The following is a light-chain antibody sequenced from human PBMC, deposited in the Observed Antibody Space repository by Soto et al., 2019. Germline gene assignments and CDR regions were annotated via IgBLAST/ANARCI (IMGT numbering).Light chain of an antibody. V-gene: IGLV1-47*02. CDR2: SYN. Sequence: QSVLTQPPSASGTPGQRVTISCSGTNSNNGSNFVYWYQHLPGTTPKLLVFSYNQRPAGVPDRFSGSKSGSSASLDISGLRSEDEADYYCATWDDSLSGWVFGGGTKLTVL. CDR3: ATWDDSLSGWV. CDR1: NSNNGSNF. J-gene: IGLJ3*02.